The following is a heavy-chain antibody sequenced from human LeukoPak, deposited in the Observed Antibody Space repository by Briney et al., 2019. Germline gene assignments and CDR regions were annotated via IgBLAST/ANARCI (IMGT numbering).Heavy chain of an antibody. V-gene: IGHV4-34*01. Sequence: SETLSLTCAVYGGSFSGYYWSWIRQPPGKGLEWIGEINHSGSTNYNPSLKSRVTISVDTSKNQFSLKLSSVTAADTAVYYCARGWGDSSSWYLSPPITLDYWGQGTLVTVSS. CDR1: GGSFSGYY. CDR2: INHSGST. CDR3: ARGWGDSSSWYLSPPITLDY. J-gene: IGHJ4*02. D-gene: IGHD6-13*01.